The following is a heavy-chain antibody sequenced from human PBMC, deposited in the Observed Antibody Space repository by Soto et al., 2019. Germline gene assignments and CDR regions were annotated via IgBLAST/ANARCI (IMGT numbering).Heavy chain of an antibody. J-gene: IGHJ4*02. Sequence: QVQLQESGPGLVKPSDTLSLTCAVSGYSISSSNWWAWIRQPPGKGLEWIGYIYYSGSTYYNPSLANRVTMSLDTSRNQFSLKLSSVTAVDTAVYYCARTYSNNGFFFFDYWGQGTLGTVSS. V-gene: IGHV4-28*01. D-gene: IGHD4-4*01. CDR3: ARTYSNNGFFFFDY. CDR2: IYYSGST. CDR1: GYSISSSNW.